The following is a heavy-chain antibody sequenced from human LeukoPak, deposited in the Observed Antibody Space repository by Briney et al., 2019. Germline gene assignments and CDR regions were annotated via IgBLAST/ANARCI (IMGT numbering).Heavy chain of an antibody. CDR2: ISGSGGGT. CDR3: APDLRGSAWSLDD. J-gene: IGHJ4*02. D-gene: IGHD6-13*01. V-gene: IGHV3-23*01. Sequence: GGSLRLSCAASGFSFSNYAMGWVRQAPGKGLEWVSLISGSGGGTYFADSVKGRFTISRDNSKNTLYLQMDGLRAEDTAIYYCAPDLRGSAWSLDDWGQGTLVTVSS. CDR1: GFSFSNYA.